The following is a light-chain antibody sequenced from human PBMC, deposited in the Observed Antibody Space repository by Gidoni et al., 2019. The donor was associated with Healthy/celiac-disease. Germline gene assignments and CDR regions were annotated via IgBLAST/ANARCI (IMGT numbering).Light chain of an antibody. CDR2: GAS. V-gene: IGKV3-20*01. CDR1: QSVSSSY. J-gene: IGKJ3*01. CDR3: QHYGSSPT. Sequence: EIVLTQSPGTLSLSPGERATRSCRASQSVSSSYLAWYQQKPGQAPMLLIYGASSRATGIPDRFSGSGSGTYFTLTISRLEPEDFAVYYCQHYGSSPTFGPGTKVDIK.